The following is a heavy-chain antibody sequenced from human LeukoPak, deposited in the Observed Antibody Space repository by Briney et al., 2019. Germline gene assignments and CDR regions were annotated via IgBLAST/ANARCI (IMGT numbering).Heavy chain of an antibody. CDR1: GGTFSSYA. CDR3: ARKWELEGPGAFDI. Sequence: ASVKVSCKASGGTFSSYAISWVRQAPGQGLEWVGRIIPILGIANYAQKFQGRVTITADKSTSTAYMELSSLRSEDTAVYYCARKWELEGPGAFDIWGQETMVTVSS. V-gene: IGHV1-69*04. D-gene: IGHD1-26*01. CDR2: IIPILGIA. J-gene: IGHJ3*02.